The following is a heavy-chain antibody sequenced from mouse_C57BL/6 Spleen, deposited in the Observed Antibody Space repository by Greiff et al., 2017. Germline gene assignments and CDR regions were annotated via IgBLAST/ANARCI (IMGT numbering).Heavy chain of an antibody. CDR1: GYSITSGYY. V-gene: IGHV3-6*01. D-gene: IGHD2-12*01. Sequence: EVKLMESGPGLVKPSQSLSLTCSVTGYSITSGYYWNWIRQFPGNKLEWMGYISYDGSNNYNPSLKNRISITRDTSKNQFFLKLNSVTTEDTATYYCASYYSIMYYFDYWGQGTTLTVSS. CDR2: ISYDGSN. J-gene: IGHJ2*01. CDR3: ASYYSIMYYFDY.